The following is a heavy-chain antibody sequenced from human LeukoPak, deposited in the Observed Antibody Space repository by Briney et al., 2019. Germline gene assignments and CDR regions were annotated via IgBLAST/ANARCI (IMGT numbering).Heavy chain of an antibody. D-gene: IGHD3-16*01. CDR2: ISYDGSNK. J-gene: IGHJ4*02. V-gene: IGHV3-30-3*01. Sequence: PGRSLRLSYAASGFTFSSYAMHWVRQAPGKGLEWVAVISYDGSNKYYADSVKGRFTISRDNSKNTLYLQMNSLRAEDTAVYYCAREISRFGIWGQGTLVTVSS. CDR1: GFTFSSYA. CDR3: AREISRFGI.